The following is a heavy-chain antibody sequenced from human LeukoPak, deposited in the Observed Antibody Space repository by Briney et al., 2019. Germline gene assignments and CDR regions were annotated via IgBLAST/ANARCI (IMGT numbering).Heavy chain of an antibody. CDR2: IYYSGST. V-gene: IGHV4-31*03. Sequence: SETLSLTCTVSGGSISSGGYYWSWIRQHPGKGLEWIGYIYYSGSTYYNPSLKSRVTISVDTSRNQFSLKLSSVTAADTAVYYCARGIAKSRLFDYWGQGTLVTVSS. D-gene: IGHD2-21*01. CDR1: GGSISSGGYY. CDR3: ARGIAKSRLFDY. J-gene: IGHJ4*02.